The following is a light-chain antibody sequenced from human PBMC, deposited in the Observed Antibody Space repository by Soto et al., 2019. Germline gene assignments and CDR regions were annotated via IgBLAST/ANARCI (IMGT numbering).Light chain of an antibody. CDR2: EVN. CDR1: SSDVGGYNY. J-gene: IGLJ1*01. Sequence: QSALTQPPSASGSPGQSVTISCTGTSSDVGGYNYVSWYQQHPGKAPKLMIYEVNKRPSGVPDRFSGSKFGNTASLTVSGLQAEDEADYYCNSYAGSPYVFGTGTKVTVL. CDR3: NSYAGSPYV. V-gene: IGLV2-8*01.